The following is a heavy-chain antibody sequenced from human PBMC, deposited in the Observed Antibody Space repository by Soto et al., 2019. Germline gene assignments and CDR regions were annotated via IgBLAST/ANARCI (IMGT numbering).Heavy chain of an antibody. D-gene: IGHD2-8*02. CDR1: GGSFSGYY. CDR3: ARDKITGLFDY. Sequence: PSETLSLTCAVDGGSFSGYYWTWTRQPPGTGLEWIGEINHSGSTNYNPSLKSRVTISVDTSKNQFSLKLTSVTAADTAVYYCARDKITGLFDYWGQGTPVTVS. V-gene: IGHV4-34*01. CDR2: INHSGST. J-gene: IGHJ4*02.